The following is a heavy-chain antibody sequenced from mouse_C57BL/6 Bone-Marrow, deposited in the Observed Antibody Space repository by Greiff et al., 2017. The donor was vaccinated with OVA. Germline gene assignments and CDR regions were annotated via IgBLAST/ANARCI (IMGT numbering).Heavy chain of an antibody. Sequence: EVKLVESGPELVKPGASVKISCKASGYSFTGYYMNWVKQSPEKSLEWIGEINPSTGGTTYNQKFKAKATLTVDKSSSTAYMQLKSLTSEDSAVYYCARGRSLFFDVWGTGTTVTVSS. J-gene: IGHJ1*03. CDR1: GYSFTGYY. CDR3: ARGRSLFFDV. V-gene: IGHV1-42*01. CDR2: INPSTGGT. D-gene: IGHD1-1*01.